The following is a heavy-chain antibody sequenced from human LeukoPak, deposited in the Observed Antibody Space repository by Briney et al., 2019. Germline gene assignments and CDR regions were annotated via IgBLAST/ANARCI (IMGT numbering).Heavy chain of an antibody. Sequence: ASVKVSCKASGYTFTSYDINWVRQATGQGLEWMGWMNPNSGNTGYAQKFQGRVTMTRGTSTSTVYMELSSLRSEDTAVYYCARDGDYYYDSSGTSLDYWGQGTLVTVSS. V-gene: IGHV1-8*01. J-gene: IGHJ4*02. CDR1: GYTFTSYD. D-gene: IGHD3-22*01. CDR2: MNPNSGNT. CDR3: ARDGDYYYDSSGTSLDY.